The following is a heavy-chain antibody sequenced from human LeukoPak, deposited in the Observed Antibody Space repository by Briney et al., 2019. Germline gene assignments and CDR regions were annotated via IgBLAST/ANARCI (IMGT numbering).Heavy chain of an antibody. Sequence: GGSLRLSCAASGFTVSNNYMSWVRQAPGKGLEWVSVIHSGGTTNYADSVQGRFTISRDNSKTTVYLHMNSLRAEDTAVYYCARDSDSGYGPFASWGQGTLVTASS. V-gene: IGHV3-53*01. CDR2: IHSGGTT. CDR1: GFTVSNNY. J-gene: IGHJ4*02. CDR3: ARDSDSGYGPFAS. D-gene: IGHD5-12*01.